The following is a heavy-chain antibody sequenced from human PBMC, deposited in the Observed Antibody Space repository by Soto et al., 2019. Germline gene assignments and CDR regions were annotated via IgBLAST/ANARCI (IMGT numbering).Heavy chain of an antibody. CDR2: INPSGGST. D-gene: IGHD1-26*01. CDR3: ARGSGSYLPPYWYFDL. CDR1: GYTFTSYY. Sequence: QVQLVQSGAEVKKPGASVKVSCKASGYTFTSYYMHWVRQAPGQGLEWMGIINPSGGSTSYAQKFKGRVTMTRDTSTSTVYMELSSLRSEDTAVYYCARGSGSYLPPYWYFDLWGRGTLVTVSS. V-gene: IGHV1-46*01. J-gene: IGHJ2*01.